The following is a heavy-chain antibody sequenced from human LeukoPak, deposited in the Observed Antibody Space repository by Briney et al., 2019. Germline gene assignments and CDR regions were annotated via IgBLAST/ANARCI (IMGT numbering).Heavy chain of an antibody. J-gene: IGHJ4*02. CDR3: ARGKIGYYYGDYDGY. D-gene: IGHD4-17*01. V-gene: IGHV3-48*02. CDR2: ISTISSTK. Sequence: GGSLRLSCAASGFTFRSYAMSWVRQAPGKGLEWVSYISTISSTKYYADSVKGRFTISRDNAKNSLYLQMNRLRDEDTGVYYCARGKIGYYYGDYDGYWGQGTLVTVSS. CDR1: GFTFRSYA.